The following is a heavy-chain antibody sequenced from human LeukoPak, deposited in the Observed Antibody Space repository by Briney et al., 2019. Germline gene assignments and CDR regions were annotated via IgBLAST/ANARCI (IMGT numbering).Heavy chain of an antibody. CDR1: GFTFSSYW. V-gene: IGHV3-7*01. Sequence: PGGSLRLSCAASGFTFSSYWMSWVRQAPGKGLEWVANIKQDGSEKYYVDSVKGRFTISRDNAKNSLYLQMNSLRAEDTAVYYCARGAYSSSWTPLDYWGQGTLVTVSS. J-gene: IGHJ4*02. CDR2: IKQDGSEK. CDR3: ARGAYSSSWTPLDY. D-gene: IGHD6-13*01.